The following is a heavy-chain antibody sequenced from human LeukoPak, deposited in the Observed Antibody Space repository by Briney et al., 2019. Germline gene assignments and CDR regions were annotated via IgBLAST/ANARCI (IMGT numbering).Heavy chain of an antibody. J-gene: IGHJ4*02. V-gene: IGHV3-23*01. CDR3: AKLPGRAADY. Sequence: PGGSLRLSCAVSGFSFNNAWMNWVRQAPGKGLEWVSGISDSGGGTYYADSVKGRFTISRDNSKNTLYLQMNSLRAEDTAVYYCAKLPGRAADYWGQGTLVTVSS. CDR1: GFSFNNAW. CDR2: ISDSGGGT.